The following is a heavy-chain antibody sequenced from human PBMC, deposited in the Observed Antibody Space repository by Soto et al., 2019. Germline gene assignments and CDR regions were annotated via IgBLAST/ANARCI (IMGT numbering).Heavy chain of an antibody. J-gene: IGHJ4*02. V-gene: IGHV3-66*01. Sequence: GGSLRLSCAASGLSVSSNYMSWVRQAPGKGLEWVSVIYSGTTTHYADSVKGRFTISRDSSKNTLFLQMNSLRAEDTAVYFCARGYWVQGYGAGTYFDYWGQGTLVTVSS. CDR2: IYSGTTT. D-gene: IGHD1-1*01. CDR1: GLSVSSNY. CDR3: ARGYWVQGYGAGTYFDY.